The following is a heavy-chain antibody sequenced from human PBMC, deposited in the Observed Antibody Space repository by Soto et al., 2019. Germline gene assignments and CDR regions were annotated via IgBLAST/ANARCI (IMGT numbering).Heavy chain of an antibody. V-gene: IGHV4-59*01. D-gene: IGHD3-3*01. J-gene: IGHJ4*02. Sequence: QVQLQESGPGLVKPSETLSLTCTVSGGSINSNYWSWIRQPPGKGLEWLGYIYDSGSAKYNPSLQSTISISVDMSKNQFFFNMGAVTAADTALYFRARRDFDPMTCEFYLDSWGPGTLGTVSS. CDR1: GGSINSNY. CDR3: ARRDFDPMTCEFYLDS. CDR2: IYDSGSA.